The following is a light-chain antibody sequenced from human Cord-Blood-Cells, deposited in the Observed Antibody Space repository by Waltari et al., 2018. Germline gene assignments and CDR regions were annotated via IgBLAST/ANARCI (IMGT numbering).Light chain of an antibody. CDR3: SSYTSSSTYV. CDR1: SSDVGGYNY. Sequence: QSALTQPASVSGSPGQSINISCTGTSSDVGGYNYVSLYQQHPGKAPKLMIYDVSNRPSGVSNRFAGSKSGNTASLTISGLQAEDEADYYCSSYTSSSTYVFGTGTKVTVL. J-gene: IGLJ1*01. V-gene: IGLV2-14*01. CDR2: DVS.